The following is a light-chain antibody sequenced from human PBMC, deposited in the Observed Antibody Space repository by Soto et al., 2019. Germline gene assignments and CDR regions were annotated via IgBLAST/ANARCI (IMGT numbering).Light chain of an antibody. CDR2: EVS. J-gene: IGLJ1*01. V-gene: IGLV2-14*01. Sequence: QSALTQPASVSGSPGQPITISCTGTSSDVGGYNYVSWYQQHTGKAPKLMIYEVSNRSAGVSNRFSGSKSGNTASLTISGLQAEDEADYYCSSYTTSSTLVFGTGTKVTVL. CDR1: SSDVGGYNY. CDR3: SSYTTSSTLV.